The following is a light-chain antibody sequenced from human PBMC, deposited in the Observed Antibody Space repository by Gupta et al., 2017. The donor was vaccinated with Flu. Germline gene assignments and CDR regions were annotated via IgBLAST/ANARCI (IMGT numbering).Light chain of an antibody. J-gene: IGKJ4*01. Sequence: DIQMTQYPSSLSASVGDRVTITCQANQDITHHLNWYQQKPGKAPILLIYDASTLETGVPSRFSGSGSGTDFTFTISSLQTEDFATYYCQQYGNLPLTFGGGTRVEI. CDR3: QQYGNLPLT. CDR1: QDITHH. V-gene: IGKV1-33*01. CDR2: DAS.